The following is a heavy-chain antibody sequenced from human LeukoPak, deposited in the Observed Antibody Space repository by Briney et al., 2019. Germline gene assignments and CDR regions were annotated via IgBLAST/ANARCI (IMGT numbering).Heavy chain of an antibody. CDR2: ISTSGSAI. CDR1: GFTFNSYA. D-gene: IGHD3-9*01. V-gene: IGHV3-48*03. Sequence: GGSLRLSCAASGFTFNSYAMNWVRQAPGKRLEWVSYISTSGSAIYYADSVKGRFTISRDNAKNSLYLQMNSLRAEDTAVYYCARDMTGYHDYWGQGTLVTVSS. J-gene: IGHJ4*02. CDR3: ARDMTGYHDY.